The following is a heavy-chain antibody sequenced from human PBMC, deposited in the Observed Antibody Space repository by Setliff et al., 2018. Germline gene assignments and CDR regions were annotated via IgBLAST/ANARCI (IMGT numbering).Heavy chain of an antibody. Sequence: ASVKVSCKASGYTFSSYSMHWVRQAPGQRLEWMGWINAANENTQYSKKFQGRLTITRDTSANTAYMELSSLRSEDTTLYYCARYNWNTNWFDPWGQGTLVTVSS. D-gene: IGHD1-20*01. CDR1: GYTFSSYS. V-gene: IGHV1-3*01. CDR2: INAANENT. CDR3: ARYNWNTNWFDP. J-gene: IGHJ5*02.